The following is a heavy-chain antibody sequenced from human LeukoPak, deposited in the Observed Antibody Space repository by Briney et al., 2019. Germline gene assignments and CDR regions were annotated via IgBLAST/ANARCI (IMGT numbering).Heavy chain of an antibody. CDR1: GGTFSSYA. J-gene: IGHJ3*02. Sequence: GSSVKVSCKASGGTFSSYAISWVRQVPGQGLEWMGGIIPIFGTANYAQKFQGRVTITADESTSTAYMELSSLRSEDTAVYYCARVVGGIRREAFDIWGQGTMVTVSS. D-gene: IGHD5-18*01. CDR3: ARVVGGIRREAFDI. V-gene: IGHV1-69*01. CDR2: IIPIFGTA.